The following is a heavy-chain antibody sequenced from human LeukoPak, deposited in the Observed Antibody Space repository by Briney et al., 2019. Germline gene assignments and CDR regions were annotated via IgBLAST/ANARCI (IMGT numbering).Heavy chain of an antibody. D-gene: IGHD1-7*01. CDR3: ARRNYPYYFDY. CDR2: ISDTGTT. V-gene: IGHV4-39*01. CDR1: GGSINSRNNY. Sequence: PSETLSLTCTVSGGSINSRNNYWGWIRQPPGKGLEWIAIISDTGTTYYSPSLKSRLTISVDTSKNQFSLTLSSVTAADTAVYYCARRNYPYYFDYWGQGTLVSVSS. J-gene: IGHJ4*02.